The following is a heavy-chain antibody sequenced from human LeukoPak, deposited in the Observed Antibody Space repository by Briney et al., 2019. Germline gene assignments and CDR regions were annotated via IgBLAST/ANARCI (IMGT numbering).Heavy chain of an antibody. CDR3: AKDVEDYGDYAGIDY. CDR2: IRYDGSNK. CDR1: GFTFSSYG. Sequence: GGSLRLSCAASGFTFSSYGMHWVRQAPGKGLEWVAFIRYDGSNKYYADSVKDRLTISRDNSKNTLYLQMNSLRAEDTAVYYCAKDVEDYGDYAGIDYWGQGTLVTVSS. V-gene: IGHV3-30*02. J-gene: IGHJ4*02. D-gene: IGHD4-17*01.